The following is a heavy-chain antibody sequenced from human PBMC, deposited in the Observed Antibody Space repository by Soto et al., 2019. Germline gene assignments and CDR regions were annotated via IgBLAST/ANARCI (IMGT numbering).Heavy chain of an antibody. J-gene: IGHJ4*02. D-gene: IGHD3-10*01. V-gene: IGHV1-18*01. CDR1: GYSFTSYG. Sequence: ASVKVSCKASGYSFTSYGISWVRQAPRQRLEWMGWISSENGNTKYAHNLQGRVTMTTDTSTSTAYMELRSLRSDDTAVYYCVRQASMVRGINSPDYWGQGTLVTASS. CDR3: VRQASMVRGINSPDY. CDR2: ISSENGNT.